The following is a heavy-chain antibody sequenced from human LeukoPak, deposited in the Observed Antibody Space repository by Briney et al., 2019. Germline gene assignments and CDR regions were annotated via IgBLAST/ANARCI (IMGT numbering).Heavy chain of an antibody. Sequence: SETLSLTCTVSGGSVSSGSYYWSWIRQHPGKGLEWIGYIYYSGSTYYNPSLKSRVTISVDTSKNQFSLKLSSVTAADTAVYYCARVGIVVVVAATPTGFDYWGQGTLVTVSS. D-gene: IGHD2-15*01. CDR2: IYYSGST. CDR3: ARVGIVVVVAATPTGFDY. J-gene: IGHJ4*02. CDR1: GGSVSSGSYY. V-gene: IGHV4-31*03.